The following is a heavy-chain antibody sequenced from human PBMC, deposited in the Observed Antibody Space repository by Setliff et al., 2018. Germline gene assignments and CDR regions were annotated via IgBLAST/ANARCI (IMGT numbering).Heavy chain of an antibody. CDR2: IHHSGST. CDR1: GGSIGSHY. V-gene: IGHV4-59*11. D-gene: IGHD3-22*01. CDR3: AREQGRSYYDSSGFDY. Sequence: SETLSLTCSVSGGSIGSHYWSWIRLSPGKGLEWIAYIHHSGSTDYNPSLKSRVTLSMDTSKNHFSLKLTSLTAADTAIYYCAREQGRSYYDSSGFDYWGQGTQVTVSS. J-gene: IGHJ4*02.